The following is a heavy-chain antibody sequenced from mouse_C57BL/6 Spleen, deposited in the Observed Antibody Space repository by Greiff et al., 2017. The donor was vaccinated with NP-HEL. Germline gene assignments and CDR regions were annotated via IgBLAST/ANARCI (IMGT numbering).Heavy chain of an antibody. Sequence: EVQRVESGGDLVKPGGSLKLSCAASGFTFSSYGMSWVRQTPDKRLEWVATISSGGSYTYYPDSVKGRFTISRDNAKNTLYLQMSSLKSEDTAMYYCERRGAGNYYAMDYWGQGTSVTVSS. CDR2: ISSGGSYT. J-gene: IGHJ4*01. V-gene: IGHV5-6*01. CDR3: ERRGAGNYYAMDY. CDR1: GFTFSSYG.